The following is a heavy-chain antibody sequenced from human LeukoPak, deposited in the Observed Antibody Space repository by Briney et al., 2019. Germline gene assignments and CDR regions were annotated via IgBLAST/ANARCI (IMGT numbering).Heavy chain of an antibody. CDR2: MNPNSGNT. J-gene: IGHJ4*02. V-gene: IGHV1-8*01. CDR3: AKDAPFAIFIHAY. Sequence: ASVKVSCKASGYTFTSYDINWVRQATGQGLEWMGWMNPNSGNTGYAQKFQGRVTMTRNTSISTAYMELNSLRAEDTAVYYCAKDAPFAIFIHAYWGQGTLVTVSS. CDR1: GYTFTSYD. D-gene: IGHD3-9*01.